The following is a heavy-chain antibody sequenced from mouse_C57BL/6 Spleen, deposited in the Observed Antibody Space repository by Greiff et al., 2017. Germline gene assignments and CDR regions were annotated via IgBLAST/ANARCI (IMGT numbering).Heavy chain of an antibody. V-gene: IGHV14-1*01. D-gene: IGHD1-1*01. CDR1: GFNFKDYY. CDR2: IDPEDGDT. J-gene: IGHJ2*01. CDR3: TTCPYYYGSRGYYFDY. Sequence: EVKLQESGAELVRPGASVKLSCTASGFNFKDYYMHWVKQRPEQGLEWIGRIDPEDGDTEYAPKFQGKATMTADTSSNPAYLQLSSLTSEDTAVYYCTTCPYYYGSRGYYFDYWGQGTTLTVSS.